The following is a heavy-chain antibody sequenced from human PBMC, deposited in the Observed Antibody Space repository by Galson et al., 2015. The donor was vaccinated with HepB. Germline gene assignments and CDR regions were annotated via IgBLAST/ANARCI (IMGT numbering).Heavy chain of an antibody. V-gene: IGHV6-1*01. D-gene: IGHD5-24*01. CDR1: GDSVSNISAS. CDR2: TYYRSKWYS. J-gene: IGHJ3*02. CDR3: ARLIDMTTWGDAFDI. Sequence: CAISGDSVSNISASWNWIRQSPSRGLEWLGRTYYRSKWYSDYAVSVRSRITINPDTSKNHFSLQLNSVTPGDTAVYYCARLIDMTTWGDAFDIWGQGPMVTVSS.